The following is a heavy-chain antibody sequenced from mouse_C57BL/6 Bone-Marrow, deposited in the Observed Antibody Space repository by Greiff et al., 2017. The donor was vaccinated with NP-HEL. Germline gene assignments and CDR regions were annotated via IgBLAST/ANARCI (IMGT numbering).Heavy chain of an antibody. CDR3: AMGGDY. CDR2: IDPETGGT. V-gene: IGHV1-15*01. Sequence: VQLQQSGAELVRPGASVTLSCKASGYTFTDYEMHWVKQTPVHGLEWIGAIDPETGGTAYNQKFKGKAILTADKSSSTAYMQLSSLTSEDSAVYFCAMGGDYWGQGTTLTVSS. J-gene: IGHJ2*01. CDR1: GYTFTDYE.